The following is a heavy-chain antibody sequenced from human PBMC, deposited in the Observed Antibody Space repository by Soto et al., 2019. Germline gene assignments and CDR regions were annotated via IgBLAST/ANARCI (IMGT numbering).Heavy chain of an antibody. V-gene: IGHV4-30-4*01. D-gene: IGHD5-18*01. J-gene: IGHJ6*02. CDR3: ARDTAMVSWYYYYGMDV. CDR1: GGSISSGDYY. CDR2: IYYSGST. Sequence: SETLSLTCTVSGGSISSGDYYWSWIRQPPGKGLEWIGYIYYSGSTYYNPSLKSRVTISVDTSKNQFSLKLSSVTAADTAVYYCARDTAMVSWYYYYGMDVWGQGTTVTVSS.